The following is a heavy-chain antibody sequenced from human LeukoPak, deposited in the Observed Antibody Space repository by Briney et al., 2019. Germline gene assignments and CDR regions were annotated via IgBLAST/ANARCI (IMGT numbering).Heavy chain of an antibody. J-gene: IGHJ4*02. V-gene: IGHV1-18*01. CDR1: GYTFSIYG. CDR2: ITTYNGNT. Sequence: GASVKVSCKASGYTFSIYGFSWVRQAPGQGLEWMGWITTYNGNTNYAQKLQGRVTMTTDTSTSTAYMELRSLRSDDTAVYYCARVSHREHSFDYWGQGTLVTVSS. D-gene: IGHD1-26*01. CDR3: ARVSHREHSFDY.